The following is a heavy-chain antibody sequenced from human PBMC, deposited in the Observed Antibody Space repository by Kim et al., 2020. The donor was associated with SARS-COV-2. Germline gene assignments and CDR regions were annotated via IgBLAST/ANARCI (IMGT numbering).Heavy chain of an antibody. J-gene: IGHJ3*02. CDR2: IYSGGST. CDR3: ASQMLGSGSYYNEDAFDI. CDR1: GFTVSSNY. Sequence: GGSLRLSCAASGFTVSSNYMSWVRQAPGKGLEWVSVIYSGGSTYYADSVKGRFTISRHNSKNTLYLQMNSLRAEDTAVYYCASQMLGSGSYYNEDAFDIWGQGTMVTVSS. D-gene: IGHD3-10*01. V-gene: IGHV3-53*04.